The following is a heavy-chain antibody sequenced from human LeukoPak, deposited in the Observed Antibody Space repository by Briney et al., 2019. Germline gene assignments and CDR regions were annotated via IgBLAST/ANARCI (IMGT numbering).Heavy chain of an antibody. V-gene: IGHV4-4*07. CDR2: IYSTGTI. D-gene: IGHD3-22*01. CDR1: GGSMSNYY. CDR3: ARDKAYDLDEASGSYYNRGLDY. Sequence: PSETLSLTCLVSGGSMSNYYWSWIRQPAGRGLEWIGRIYSTGTINYNPSLESRVTMSVDTSKNQCSLNMRSVTAADTAVYFCARDKAYDLDEASGSYYNRGLDYWGQGTLVTVSS. J-gene: IGHJ4*02.